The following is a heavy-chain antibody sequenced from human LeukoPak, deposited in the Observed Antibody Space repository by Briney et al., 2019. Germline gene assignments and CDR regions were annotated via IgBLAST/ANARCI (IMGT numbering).Heavy chain of an antibody. CDR1: GFDFSTYS. D-gene: IGHD2-15*01. J-gene: IGHJ4*02. CDR2: ITTSSTYI. Sequence: PGGSLRLSCAASGFDFSTYSMNWVRQAPGKGLEWVSFITTSSTYIYYADSIKGRFTISRDNAKNSLYLQMNSLRAEDTAVYYCAPKVVGSTPFDYWGQGTLVTVSS. V-gene: IGHV3-21*01. CDR3: APKVVGSTPFDY.